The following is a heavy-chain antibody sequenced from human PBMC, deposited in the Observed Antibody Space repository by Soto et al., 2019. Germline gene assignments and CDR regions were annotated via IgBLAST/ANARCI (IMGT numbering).Heavy chain of an antibody. CDR2: INAGNGNT. D-gene: IGHD3-10*01. V-gene: IGHV1-3*01. CDR3: ARGLTMARGVILDAFDI. Sequence: ASVKVSCKASGYTFTSYAMHWVRQAPGQRLEWMGWINAGNGNTKYSQNFQGRVTITRDTSASTAYMELSSLRSEDTAVYYCARGLTMARGVILDAFDIWGQGTMVTVSS. CDR1: GYTFTSYA. J-gene: IGHJ3*02.